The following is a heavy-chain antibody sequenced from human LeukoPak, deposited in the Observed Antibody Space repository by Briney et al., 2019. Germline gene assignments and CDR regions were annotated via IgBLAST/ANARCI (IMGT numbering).Heavy chain of an antibody. D-gene: IGHD2-8*01. J-gene: IGHJ4*02. Sequence: PGGSLRLSCAASGFTFSSYEMNWVRQAPGKGLEWVSYISSSGSTIYYADSVKGRFTISRDNAKNSLYLQMNSLRAEDTAVYYCARSVSMGVLDYWSQGTLVTVSS. CDR1: GFTFSSYE. V-gene: IGHV3-48*03. CDR3: ARSVSMGVLDY. CDR2: ISSSGSTI.